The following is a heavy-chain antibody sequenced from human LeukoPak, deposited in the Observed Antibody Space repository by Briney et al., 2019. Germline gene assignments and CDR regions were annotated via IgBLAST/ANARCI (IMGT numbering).Heavy chain of an antibody. V-gene: IGHV3-21*01. CDR2: ISSSSSYI. Sequence: GGSLRLSCTASGFTFSRYSMNWVRQAPGKGLEWVSSISSSSSYIYYADSVKGQFTISRDNAQNSLDLEMNSLRAEDTAVYYCAKALDYWYFDYWGQGTLVTVSS. CDR3: AKALDYWYFDY. CDR1: GFTFSRYS. J-gene: IGHJ4*02. D-gene: IGHD2/OR15-2a*01.